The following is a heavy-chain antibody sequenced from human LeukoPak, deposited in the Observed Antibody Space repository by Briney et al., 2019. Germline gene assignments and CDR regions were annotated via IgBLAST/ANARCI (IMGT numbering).Heavy chain of an antibody. CDR2: IIPIFGTA. CDR3: AKGYCTGASWYVLDC. J-gene: IGHJ4*02. CDR1: GGTFSSYA. V-gene: IGHV1-69*13. Sequence: GASVKVSCKASGGTFSSYAISWVRQAPGQGLEWMGGIIPIFGTANYAQKFQGRVTITADESTSTAYMELSSLTSEDTAIYYCAKGYCTGASWYVLDCWAQGTLVTVSS. D-gene: IGHD2-8*02.